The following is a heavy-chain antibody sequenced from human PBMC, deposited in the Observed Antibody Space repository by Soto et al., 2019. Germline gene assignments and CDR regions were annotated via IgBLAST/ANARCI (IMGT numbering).Heavy chain of an antibody. CDR2: ISAHNGNT. J-gene: IGHJ4*02. D-gene: IGHD1-1*01. CDR1: GYAFTTYG. CDR3: ARGRYGDY. Sequence: QVHLVQSGAEVKKPGASVKVSCKGSGYAFTTYGITWVRQAPGQGLEWMGWISAHNGNTNYAQKLQGRVTVTRDTSTSTAYMELRSLRCDDTGVYYCARGRYGDYWGQGALVTVSS. V-gene: IGHV1-18*01.